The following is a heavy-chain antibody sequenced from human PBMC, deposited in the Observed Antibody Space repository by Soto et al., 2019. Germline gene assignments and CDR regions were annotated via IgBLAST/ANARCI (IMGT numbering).Heavy chain of an antibody. CDR3: ASLQWESSGYADY. Sequence: GGSLRLSCAASGFTFGSNWMAWVRQAPGKGLEWVANIKRDGSEKYYVDSVRGRFTISRDNAKNTLYLQMNSLRGDDTALYYCASLQWESSGYADYWGQGTLVTVSS. D-gene: IGHD1-26*01. CDR2: IKRDGSEK. J-gene: IGHJ4*02. V-gene: IGHV3-7*03. CDR1: GFTFGSNW.